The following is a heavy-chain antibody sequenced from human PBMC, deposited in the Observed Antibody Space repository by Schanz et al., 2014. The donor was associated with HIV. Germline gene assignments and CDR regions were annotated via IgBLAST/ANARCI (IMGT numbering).Heavy chain of an antibody. Sequence: QVELVESGGGVVQPGRSLRLSCAASGFTFSSYGMHWVRQAPGKGLEWVAFISYDGSNKYYADSVKGRFTISRDNSKNTLFLQMNSLRGEDTAVYYCARVANWDYYGMDVWGQGTTVTVSS. J-gene: IGHJ6*02. D-gene: IGHD3-16*01. CDR3: ARVANWDYYGMDV. CDR1: GFTFSSYG. CDR2: ISYDGSNK. V-gene: IGHV3-30*03.